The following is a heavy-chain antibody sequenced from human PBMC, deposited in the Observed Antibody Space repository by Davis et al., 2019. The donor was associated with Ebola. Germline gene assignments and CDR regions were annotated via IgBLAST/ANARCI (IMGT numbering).Heavy chain of an antibody. CDR3: ARGSLYVWFDP. V-gene: IGHV4-34*01. J-gene: IGHJ5*02. CDR2: INHSGST. CDR1: GGTFIDYY. Sequence: SETLSLTCAVYGGTFIDYYWSWIRQPPGKGLEWIGEINHSGSTNYNPSLKSRVTISVDTSKNQFSLKLSSVTAADTAVYYCARGSLYVWFDPWGQGTLVTVSS. D-gene: IGHD3-16*01.